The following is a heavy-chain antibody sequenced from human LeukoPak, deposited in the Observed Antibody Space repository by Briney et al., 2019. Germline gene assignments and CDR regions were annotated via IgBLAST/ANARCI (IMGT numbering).Heavy chain of an antibody. CDR3: ARVVDYDFWSGYPVVGYYFDY. CDR2: INPNSGGT. V-gene: IGHV1-2*02. CDR1: EYTFTGYY. D-gene: IGHD3-3*01. Sequence: ASVKVSCKASEYTFTGYYMHWVRQAPGQGLEWMGWINPNSGGTNYAQKFQGRVTMTRDTSISTAYMELSRLRSDDTAVYYCARVVDYDFWSGYPVVGYYFDYWGQGTLVTVSS. J-gene: IGHJ4*02.